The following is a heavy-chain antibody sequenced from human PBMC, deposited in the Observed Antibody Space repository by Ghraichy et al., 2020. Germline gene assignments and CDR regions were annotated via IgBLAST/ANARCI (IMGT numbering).Heavy chain of an antibody. CDR2: ISAYNGNT. J-gene: IGHJ4*02. CDR1: GYTFTSYG. CDR3: ARGSLAHGRYSSSSDIDY. D-gene: IGHD6-6*01. Sequence: ASVKVSCKASGYTFTSYGISWVRQAPGQGLEWMGWISAYNGNTNYAQKLQGRVTMTTDTSTSTAYMELRSLRSDDTAVYYCARGSLAHGRYSSSSDIDYWGQGTLVTVSS. V-gene: IGHV1-18*01.